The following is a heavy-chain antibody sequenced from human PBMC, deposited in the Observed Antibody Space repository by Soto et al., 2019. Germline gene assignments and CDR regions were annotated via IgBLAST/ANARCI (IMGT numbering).Heavy chain of an antibody. CDR1: GYTFTSYG. D-gene: IGHD3-10*01. J-gene: IGHJ6*02. Sequence: ASVKVSCKASGYTFTSYGISWVRQAPGQELEWMEWINGGNGYAKYSQNFQDRVTLTRDASASTTYMELSSLRSEDTAIFYCARATYTSGGSPTFAMDVWGQGTTVTVSS. V-gene: IGHV1-18*01. CDR2: INGGNGYA. CDR3: ARATYTSGGSPTFAMDV.